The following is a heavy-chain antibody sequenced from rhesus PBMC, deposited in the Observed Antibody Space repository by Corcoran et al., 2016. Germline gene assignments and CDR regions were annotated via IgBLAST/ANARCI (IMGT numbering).Heavy chain of an antibody. CDR2: LYGNRSST. CDR3: ARHPRWLLRTGWGYFDY. Sequence: QLQLQESGPGLVKPSETLSVTCAVSGGSISSNYWSWIRQPSGKGLEWIGRLYGNRSSTHHHPSHKRRVTLSVDTAKNQLYLKLSSVTAADTAVYYVARHPRWLLRTGWGYFDYWGQGVLVTVSS. CDR1: GGSISSNY. J-gene: IGHJ4*01. V-gene: IGHV4-169*01. D-gene: IGHD2-21*01.